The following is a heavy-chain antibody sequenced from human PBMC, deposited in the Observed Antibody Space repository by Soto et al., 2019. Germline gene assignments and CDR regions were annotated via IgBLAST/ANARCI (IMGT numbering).Heavy chain of an antibody. J-gene: IGHJ6*02. D-gene: IGHD4-4*01. CDR3: ARGATGDLYYYYGMDV. CDR1: GGSFSGYY. Sequence: LSLTCAVSGGSFSGYYWSWIRQPPGKGLEWIGEINHSGSTNYNPSLKSRVTISVDTSKNQFSLKLSSVTAADTAVYYCARGATGDLYYYYGMDVWGQGTTVTVSS. V-gene: IGHV4-34*01. CDR2: INHSGST.